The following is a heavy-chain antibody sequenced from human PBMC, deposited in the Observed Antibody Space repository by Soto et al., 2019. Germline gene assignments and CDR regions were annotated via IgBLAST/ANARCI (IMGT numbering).Heavy chain of an antibody. J-gene: IGHJ4*02. V-gene: IGHV1-18*01. CDR1: GYTFASFG. CDR2: ISAYNGAT. D-gene: IGHD6-19*01. CDR3: VRDDIAVSGATPDY. Sequence: QVQLVQSGGEVKTPGASVKVSCTASGYTFASFGVTWVRQAPGQGLEWVGWISAYNGATHYAQKFQGRVTLTTDTSTNTVSLELRSLKAYDTALYYWVRDDIAVSGATPDYWGQGTLVTVSS.